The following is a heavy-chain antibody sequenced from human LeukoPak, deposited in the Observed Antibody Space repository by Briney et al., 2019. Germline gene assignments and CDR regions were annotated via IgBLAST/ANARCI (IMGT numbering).Heavy chain of an antibody. CDR2: MNPNSGDT. Sequence: ASVKVSCKASGYTFTAYYLHWVRQAPGQGLEWMGWMNPNSGDTNYAQKFQGRVTMTRDTSITTAYMELSGLTSDDTAMYYCARDRMGDCATTSCYLAFWGQGALVTGSP. V-gene: IGHV1-2*02. CDR3: ARDRMGDCATTSCYLAF. D-gene: IGHD2-2*01. CDR1: GYTFTAYY. J-gene: IGHJ4*02.